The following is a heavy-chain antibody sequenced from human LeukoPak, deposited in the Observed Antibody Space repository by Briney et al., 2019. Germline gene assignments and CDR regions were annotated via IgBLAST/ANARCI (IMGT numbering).Heavy chain of an antibody. D-gene: IGHD4-23*01. V-gene: IGHV3-23*01. CDR2: ISGSGGST. Sequence: PGGSLRLSCAASGFTLSSYAMNWVRQAPGKGLEWVSAISGSGGSTYYADSVKGRFTISRDNSKNTLYLQMTSLRAEDTAVYYCAKGDYGGNTAGYGFDVWGQGTMVTVSS. CDR1: GFTLSSYA. CDR3: AKGDYGGNTAGYGFDV. J-gene: IGHJ3*01.